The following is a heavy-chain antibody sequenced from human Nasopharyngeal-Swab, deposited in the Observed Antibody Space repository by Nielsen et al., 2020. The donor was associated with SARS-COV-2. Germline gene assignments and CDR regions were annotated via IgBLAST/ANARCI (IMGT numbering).Heavy chain of an antibody. CDR1: GFRFRDYS. D-gene: IGHD3-10*01. V-gene: IGHV3-21*01. CDR2: ISGSGDFI. CDR3: ARDLGDYYYYYYMDV. Sequence: GGSLRLSCAASGFRFRDYSMNWVRQVPGKGPEWVSFISGSGDFIYYADSVKGRFTISRDNARNSLYLQMNSLRAEDTAIYYCARDLGDYYYYYYMDVWGKGTTVTVSS. J-gene: IGHJ6*03.